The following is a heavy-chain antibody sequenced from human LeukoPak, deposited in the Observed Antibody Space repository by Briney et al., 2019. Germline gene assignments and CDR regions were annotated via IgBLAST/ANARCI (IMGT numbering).Heavy chain of an antibody. D-gene: IGHD6-19*01. Sequence: SETLSLTCAVSGYSISSGYYWGWIRQPPGKGLEWIGSIYYSGSTYYNPSLKSRVTISVDTSKNQFSLKLSSVTAADTAVYYCARKGSGWYYGWFDPWGQGTLVTVSS. CDR1: GYSISSGYY. J-gene: IGHJ5*02. CDR3: ARKGSGWYYGWFDP. CDR2: IYYSGST. V-gene: IGHV4-38-2*01.